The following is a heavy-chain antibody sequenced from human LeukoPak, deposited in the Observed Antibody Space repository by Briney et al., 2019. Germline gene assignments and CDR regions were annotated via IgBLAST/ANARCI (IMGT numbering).Heavy chain of an antibody. CDR1: GFTFSKYA. Sequence: PGGSLRLSCAASGFTFSKYAMSWVRQAPGKGLEWVSGISASGDSTRYADSVKGRFTISRDNSKNTVYLQMNSLRAEDTAVYFCARLRGHDYVWGSYAYWGQGTLVAVSS. CDR3: ARLRGHDYVWGSYAY. V-gene: IGHV3-23*01. CDR2: ISASGDST. J-gene: IGHJ4*02. D-gene: IGHD3-16*01.